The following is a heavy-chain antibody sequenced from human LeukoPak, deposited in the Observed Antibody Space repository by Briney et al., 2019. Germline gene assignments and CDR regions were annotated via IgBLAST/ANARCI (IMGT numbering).Heavy chain of an antibody. J-gene: IGHJ4*02. Sequence: GRSLRLSCAASGFSFSDYVIHWVRQAPGKGLDWVAVISKDGGTKYYADSVKGRLTISRDNSKNMLYLQMNSLRPEDTAVYYCARGGDLKYCSGGSCYSVDYWGQGTLVTVSS. V-gene: IGHV3-30-3*01. CDR1: GFSFSDYV. CDR3: ARGGDLKYCSGGSCYSVDY. D-gene: IGHD2-15*01. CDR2: ISKDGGTK.